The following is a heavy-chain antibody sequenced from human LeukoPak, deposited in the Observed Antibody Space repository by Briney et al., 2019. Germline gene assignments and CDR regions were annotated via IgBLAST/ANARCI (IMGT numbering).Heavy chain of an antibody. J-gene: IGHJ5*02. Sequence: GGSLRLSCAASGFTFSDYYMSWIRQAPGKGLEWVSYISSSGSTIYYADSVKGRFTISRDNAKNSLYLQMNSLRAEDTAVYYCARDGDLVGATMDWFDPWGQGTLVTVSS. D-gene: IGHD1-26*01. CDR3: ARDGDLVGATMDWFDP. CDR1: GFTFSDYY. CDR2: ISSSGSTI. V-gene: IGHV3-11*01.